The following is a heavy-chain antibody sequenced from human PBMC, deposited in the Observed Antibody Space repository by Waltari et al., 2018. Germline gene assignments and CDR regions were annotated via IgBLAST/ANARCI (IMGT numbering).Heavy chain of an antibody. Sequence: QVQLQESGPGLVKPSETLSPTCTVPGGSISSYYWSWIRPPPGKGLEWIGYIYYSGSTNYNPSLKSRVTISVDTSKNQFSLKLSSVTAADTAVYYCARGRGATGWHYFDYWGQGTLVTVSS. CDR2: IYYSGST. CDR3: ARGRGATGWHYFDY. V-gene: IGHV4-59*01. J-gene: IGHJ4*02. D-gene: IGHD1-26*01. CDR1: GGSISSYY.